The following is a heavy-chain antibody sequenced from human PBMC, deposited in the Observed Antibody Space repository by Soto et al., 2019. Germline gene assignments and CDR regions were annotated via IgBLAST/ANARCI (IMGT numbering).Heavy chain of an antibody. Sequence: QVQLVQSGAEVKKPGSSVKVSCKASGGTFSSYTISWVRQAPGQGLEWMGRIIPILGIANYAQKFQGRVTITADKSTSTAYMELISLRSEDTAVYYCASPYCSSTSCYNYYGMDVWGQGTTVTVSS. CDR1: GGTFSSYT. J-gene: IGHJ6*02. D-gene: IGHD2-2*02. CDR3: ASPYCSSTSCYNYYGMDV. V-gene: IGHV1-69*02. CDR2: IIPILGIA.